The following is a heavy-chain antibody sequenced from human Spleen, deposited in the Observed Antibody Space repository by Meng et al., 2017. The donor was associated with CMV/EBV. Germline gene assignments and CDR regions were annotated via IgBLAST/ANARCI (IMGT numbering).Heavy chain of an antibody. V-gene: IGHV4-34*01. D-gene: IGHD2-21*01. J-gene: IGHJ6*02. CDR3: ARDTADCGGDCYVSPDTIRYYYGMDV. Sequence: SQTLSLTCAVYGGSFSGYYWSWIRQPPGKGLEWIGEINHSGSTNYNPSLKSRVTMFMDTSKNQFSMTLTSLTAADTAVYFCARDTADCGGDCYVSPDTIRYYYGMDVWGQGTTVTVSS. CDR1: GGSFSGYY. CDR2: INHSGST.